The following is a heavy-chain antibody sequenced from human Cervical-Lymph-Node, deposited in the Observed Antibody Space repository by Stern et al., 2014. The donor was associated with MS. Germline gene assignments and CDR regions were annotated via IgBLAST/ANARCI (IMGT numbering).Heavy chain of an antibody. Sequence: VQLVQSGPEVKRPGESLKISCQASGYTFTSYWIGWVRQMPGKGLDWIAIIFPGGSDIRSSPSFQGQVPISADKASSTAYLQWNTLKASDTAIYYCARQRYFDYWGQGTLVTVSS. CDR2: IFPGGSDI. CDR3: ARQRYFDY. V-gene: IGHV5-51*01. CDR1: GYTFTSYW. J-gene: IGHJ4*02.